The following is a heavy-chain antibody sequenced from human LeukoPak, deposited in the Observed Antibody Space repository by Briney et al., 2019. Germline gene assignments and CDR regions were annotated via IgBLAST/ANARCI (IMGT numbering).Heavy chain of an antibody. CDR1: GGSISSSSYY. J-gene: IGHJ5*02. D-gene: IGHD2-2*01. V-gene: IGHV4-39*01. CDR3: ARGTDIVVVPAAMPAWFGP. Sequence: SETLSLTCTVSGGSISSSSYYWGWIRQPPGKGLEWIGSIYYSGSTYYNPSLKSRVTISVDTSKNQFSLKLSSVTAADTAVYYCARGTDIVVVPAAMPAWFGPWGQGTLVTVSS. CDR2: IYYSGST.